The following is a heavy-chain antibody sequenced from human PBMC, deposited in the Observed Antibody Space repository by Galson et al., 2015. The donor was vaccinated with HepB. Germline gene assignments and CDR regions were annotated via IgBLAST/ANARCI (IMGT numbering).Heavy chain of an antibody. CDR1: GYTFTGYY. V-gene: IGHV1-2*06. D-gene: IGHD6-19*01. CDR3: ARDKSSGWIVDY. Sequence: SVKVSCKASGYTFTGYYMHWVGQAPGQGLEWMGRINPNSGGTNYAQKFQGRVTMTRDTSISTAYMELSRLRSDDTAVYYCARDKSSGWIVDYWGQGTLVTVSS. CDR2: INPNSGGT. J-gene: IGHJ4*02.